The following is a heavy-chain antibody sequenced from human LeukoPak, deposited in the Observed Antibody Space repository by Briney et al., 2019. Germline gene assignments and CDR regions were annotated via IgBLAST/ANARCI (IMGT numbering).Heavy chain of an antibody. Sequence: KPSETLSLTCTVSGGSVSSGSYYWSWIRQPPGKGLEWIGYIYYNGSTNYNPSLKSRVTISVDTSKNQFSLKLSSVTAADTAVYYCARYLAAAEYFQHWGQGTLVTVSS. J-gene: IGHJ1*01. CDR3: ARYLAAAEYFQH. CDR2: IYYNGST. V-gene: IGHV4-61*01. D-gene: IGHD6-13*01. CDR1: GGSVSSGSYY.